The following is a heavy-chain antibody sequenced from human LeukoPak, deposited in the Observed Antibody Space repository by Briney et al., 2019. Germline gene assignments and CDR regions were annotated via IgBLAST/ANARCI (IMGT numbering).Heavy chain of an antibody. V-gene: IGHV4-59*01. CDR3: ARSSSWYGGGIVY. CDR1: GGSISSYY. CDR2: IYHSGST. D-gene: IGHD6-13*01. Sequence: SETLSLTCTVSGGSISSYYWSWIRQPPGKGLEWIGYIYHSGSTNYNPSLKSRVTISVDTSKNQFSLKLSSVTAADTAVYYCARSSSWYGGGIVYWGQGTLVTVSS. J-gene: IGHJ4*02.